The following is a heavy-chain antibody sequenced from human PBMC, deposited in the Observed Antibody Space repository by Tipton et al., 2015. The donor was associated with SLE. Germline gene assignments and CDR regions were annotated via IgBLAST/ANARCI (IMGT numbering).Heavy chain of an antibody. D-gene: IGHD1-26*01. CDR3: ARLGVRKTNLYWYFDL. Sequence: GLVKPSETLSLNCSVSPGSMNSHDDYWGWIRQTPEKGLEWIGGVSPGGNTHHNPSLKSRITVSLDTSRNEFSLRLTSVTAADTAVYYCARLGVRKTNLYWYFDLWGRGTLVTVSS. V-gene: IGHV4-39*07. J-gene: IGHJ2*01. CDR2: VSPGGNT. CDR1: PGSMNSHDDY.